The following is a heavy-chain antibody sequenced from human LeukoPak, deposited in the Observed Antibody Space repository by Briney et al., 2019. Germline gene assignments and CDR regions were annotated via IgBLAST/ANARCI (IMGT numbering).Heavy chain of an antibody. CDR2: ISGSGVMT. CDR1: GFTFSDYA. CDR3: AKDRSIGTYYTFDH. Sequence: GGSLRLSCAASGFTFSDYAVTWVRQAPGKGLEWVATISGSGVMTYYADSVKGRFTVSGDNSKNTLYLQMSSLTAADTAVYYCAKDRSIGTYYTFDHWGQGTLVTVPS. V-gene: IGHV3-23*01. J-gene: IGHJ4*02. D-gene: IGHD1-26*01.